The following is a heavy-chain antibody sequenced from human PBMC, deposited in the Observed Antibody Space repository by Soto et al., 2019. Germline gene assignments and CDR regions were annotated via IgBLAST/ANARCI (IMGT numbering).Heavy chain of an antibody. Sequence: GASVKVSCKASGYTFTSYAMHWVRQAPGQRLEWMGWINAGNGNTKYSQKFQGRVTITRDTSASTAYMELSSLRSEDTAVYYCAASAELSLGYCSSTSCLGSWGQGTLVTVSS. J-gene: IGHJ5*02. D-gene: IGHD2-2*01. CDR2: INAGNGNT. CDR1: GYTFTSYA. CDR3: AASAELSLGYCSSTSCLGS. V-gene: IGHV1-3*01.